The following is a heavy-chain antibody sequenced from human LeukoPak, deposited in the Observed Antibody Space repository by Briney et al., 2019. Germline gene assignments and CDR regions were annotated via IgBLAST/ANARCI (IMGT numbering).Heavy chain of an antibody. CDR1: GYSFTSHW. D-gene: IGHD3-22*01. Sequence: GESLKISCKGSGYSFTSHWIGWVRQMPGKGLEWMGVIYPGDSDTRYSPSFQGQVTISADKSISTAYLQWSSLKASDTAMYYCASPIKTMTDDAFDTWGQGTMVTVSS. J-gene: IGHJ3*02. V-gene: IGHV5-51*01. CDR3: ASPIKTMTDDAFDT. CDR2: IYPGDSDT.